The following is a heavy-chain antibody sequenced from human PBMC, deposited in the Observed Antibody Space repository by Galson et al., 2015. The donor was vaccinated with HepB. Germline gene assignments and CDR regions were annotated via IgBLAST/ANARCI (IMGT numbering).Heavy chain of an antibody. D-gene: IGHD1-26*01. Sequence: SLRLSCAASGFTFSSHAMHWVRQAPGKGLEWVAVISYHGSNKYYADSVKGRFTISRDNSKNTLYLQMNSLRAEDTAVYYCARESEVVGATDYWGQGTLVTVSS. V-gene: IGHV3-30-3*01. CDR2: ISYHGSNK. CDR3: ARESEVVGATDY. J-gene: IGHJ4*02. CDR1: GFTFSSHA.